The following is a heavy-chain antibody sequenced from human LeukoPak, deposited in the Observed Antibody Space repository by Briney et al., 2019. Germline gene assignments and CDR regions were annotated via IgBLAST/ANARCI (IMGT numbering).Heavy chain of an antibody. CDR2: ISNSGST. J-gene: IGHJ3*02. V-gene: IGHV4-59*01. CDR3: ARYEVGSSWAPAFDI. Sequence: SETLSLTCTVSNDSIKDYYWNWIRQPPGKGLKWIGFISNSGSTNYKPSLKSRVTISIDTPKRQFSLKLSSVTAADTAIYYCARYEVGSSWAPAFDIWGQGTMVTVSS. D-gene: IGHD6-13*01. CDR1: NDSIKDYY.